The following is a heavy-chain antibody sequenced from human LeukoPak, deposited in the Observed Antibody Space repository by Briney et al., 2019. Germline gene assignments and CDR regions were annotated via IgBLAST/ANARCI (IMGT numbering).Heavy chain of an antibody. CDR3: ARHGSIATGAFTH. V-gene: IGHV4-39*01. D-gene: IGHD6-13*01. CDR1: GWSISTSSYF. Sequence: SENPALHCTVSGWSISTSSYFRGGVPQPPRKGLEWVGSIYYSGSTYYNPSLKSRVTISVDTSKNQFSLKLGSVTAADTAVYYCARHGSIATGAFTHWGQGTLVTVSS. J-gene: IGHJ4*02. CDR2: IYYSGST.